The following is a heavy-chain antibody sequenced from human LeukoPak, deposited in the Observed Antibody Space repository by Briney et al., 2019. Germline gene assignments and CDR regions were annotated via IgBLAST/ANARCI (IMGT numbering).Heavy chain of an antibody. J-gene: IGHJ4*02. CDR3: ASPPAGTSVY. V-gene: IGHV3-48*01. CDR2: ISSSSSTI. D-gene: IGHD6-13*01. Sequence: GGSLRLSCAASGFTFSSYSMNWVRQAPGKGLEWVSYISSSSSTIYYADSVKGRFTNSRDNAKNSLYLQMNSLRAEDTAVYYCASPPAGTSVYWGQGTLVTVSS. CDR1: GFTFSSYS.